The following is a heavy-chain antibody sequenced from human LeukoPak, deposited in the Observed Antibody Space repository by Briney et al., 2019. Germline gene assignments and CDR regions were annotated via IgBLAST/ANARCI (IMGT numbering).Heavy chain of an antibody. CDR3: AKYVRGDRGFYYYYYMDV. J-gene: IGHJ6*03. V-gene: IGHV3-23*01. Sequence: GGSLRLSFAASGFTLSSYAMSWVRQAPGKGLEWVSAISGSGGSTYYADSVKGRFTISRDNSKNTLYLQMNSLRAEDTAVYYCAKYVRGDRGFYYYYYMDVWGKGTAVTVSS. CDR2: ISGSGGST. CDR1: GFTLSSYA. D-gene: IGHD3-10*02.